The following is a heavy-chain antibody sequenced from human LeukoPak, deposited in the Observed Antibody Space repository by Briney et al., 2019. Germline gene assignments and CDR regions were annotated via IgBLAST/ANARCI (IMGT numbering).Heavy chain of an antibody. CDR2: ISYDGSNK. D-gene: IGHD3-22*01. CDR1: GFTFSSFD. J-gene: IGHJ4*02. Sequence: PGGSLRLSCAASGFTFSSFDMHWVRQAPGKGLEWVAVISYDGSNKYYADSVKGRFTISRDNSGNTVFLQMNSLRPEDTAVYYCAKGDSPDPFEHWGLGTLVTVSS. CDR3: AKGDSPDPFEH. V-gene: IGHV3-30*07.